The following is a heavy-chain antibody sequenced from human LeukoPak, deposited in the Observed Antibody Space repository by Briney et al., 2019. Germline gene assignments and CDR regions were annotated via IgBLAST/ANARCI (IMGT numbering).Heavy chain of an antibody. CDR1: GGSFSGYY. CDR3: ARGYSYGQRFDY. J-gene: IGHJ4*02. V-gene: IGHV4-34*01. D-gene: IGHD5-18*01. CDR2: INHSGST. Sequence: SETLSLTCAVYGGSFSGYYWSWIRQPPGKGLEWIGEINHSGSTNYNPPLKSRVTISVDTSKNQFSLKLSSVTAADTAVYYCARGYSYGQRFDYWGQGTLATVSS.